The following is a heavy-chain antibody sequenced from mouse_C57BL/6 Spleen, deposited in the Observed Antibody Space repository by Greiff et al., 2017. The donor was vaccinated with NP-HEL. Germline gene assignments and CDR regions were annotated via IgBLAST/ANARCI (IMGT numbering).Heavy chain of an antibody. D-gene: IGHD1-1*02. CDR1: GFTFSDYY. Sequence: DVHLVESGGGLVQPGGSLKLSCAASGFTFSDYYMYWVRQTPEKRLEWVAYISNSGGSTYYPDTVKGRFTISRDNAKNTLYLQMSRLKSEDTAMYYCARQRNYGAMDYWGQGTSVTVSS. V-gene: IGHV5-12*01. CDR2: ISNSGGST. CDR3: ARQRNYGAMDY. J-gene: IGHJ4*01.